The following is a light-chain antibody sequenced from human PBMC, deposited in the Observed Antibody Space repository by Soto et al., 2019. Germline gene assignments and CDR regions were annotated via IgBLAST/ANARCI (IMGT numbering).Light chain of an antibody. CDR2: AAS. CDR1: QDINSY. Sequence: DVQMTQSPSSLSASVGDRVTSTCRASQDINSYLAWYQQKPGNAPKSLIYAASSLQTGVPSRFSGSESGTDFTLTISNLQPEDSATYYCQQYNISPLTFGGGTKVEIK. CDR3: QQYNISPLT. V-gene: IGKV1D-16*01. J-gene: IGKJ4*01.